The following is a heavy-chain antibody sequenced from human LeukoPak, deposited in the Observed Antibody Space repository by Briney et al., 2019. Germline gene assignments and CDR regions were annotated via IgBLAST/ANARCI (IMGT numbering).Heavy chain of an antibody. J-gene: IGHJ6*02. Sequence: GGSLRLSCAASGFTFSSYWMSWVRQAPGKGLEWVANINKDGGEKYYVDSVKGRFTISRDNAKNSLYLQMNSLRAEDTAVYYCARDHVLGGSYYYYYYYGMDVWGQGTTVTVSS. CDR3: ARDHVLGGSYYYYYYYGMDV. CDR2: INKDGGEK. D-gene: IGHD1-26*01. V-gene: IGHV3-7*01. CDR1: GFTFSSYW.